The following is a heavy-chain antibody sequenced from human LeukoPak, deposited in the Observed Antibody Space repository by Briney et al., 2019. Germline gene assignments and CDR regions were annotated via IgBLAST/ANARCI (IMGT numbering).Heavy chain of an antibody. CDR2: ISGSDGTT. CDR3: AKDGAYSSSWYFDY. J-gene: IGHJ4*02. CDR1: GFTFSNYA. D-gene: IGHD6-13*01. V-gene: IGHV3-23*01. Sequence: GGSLRLSCAASGFTFSNYAMSWVRQAPGKGLEWVSGISGSDGTTYYADSVKGRFTISRDNSKNTLYLQMNSLRAEDTAVYYCAKDGAYSSSWYFDYWGQGTLVTVSS.